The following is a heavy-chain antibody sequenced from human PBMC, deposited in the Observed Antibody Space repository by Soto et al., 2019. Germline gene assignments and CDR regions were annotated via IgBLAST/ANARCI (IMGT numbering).Heavy chain of an antibody. Sequence: RGSLRISCVSSGFTFSIYDMHWVRQATGEGLEWVSAIGTAGGTYYPGSVKGRFTISRENAKNSLYLQMNSLRAGDTAVYYCAREITMVRGATLGMDVWGQGTPVTVSS. J-gene: IGHJ6*01. V-gene: IGHV3-13*01. CDR1: GFTFSIYD. CDR2: IGTAGGT. D-gene: IGHD3-10*01. CDR3: AREITMVRGATLGMDV.